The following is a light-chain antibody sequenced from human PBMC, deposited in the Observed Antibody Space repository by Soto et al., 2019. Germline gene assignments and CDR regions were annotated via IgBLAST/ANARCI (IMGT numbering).Light chain of an antibody. CDR2: GTS. V-gene: IGKV3-20*01. CDR1: QSVTDTY. J-gene: IGKJ4*01. Sequence: DIVLTQSPCTLSLSVGERAALSCRASQSVTDTYLAWYQQKPGQAPRLIIYGTSIKATGISDRFTGSGSGTDFTLTISRLAPEDFAVYYCQQYGSSPVTFGGGTRVEI. CDR3: QQYGSSPVT.